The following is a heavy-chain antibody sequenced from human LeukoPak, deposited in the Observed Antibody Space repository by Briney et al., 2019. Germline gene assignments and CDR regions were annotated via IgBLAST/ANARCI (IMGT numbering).Heavy chain of an antibody. Sequence: SETLSLTCAVYGGSFSGYYWSWIRQPPGKGLEWIGEINHSGSTNHNPSLKSRVTISVDTSKNQFSLKLSSVTAADTAVYYCARGRPWYCSSTSCYKGGYFDYWGQGTLVTVSS. CDR2: INHSGST. J-gene: IGHJ4*02. CDR1: GGSFSGYY. V-gene: IGHV4-34*01. D-gene: IGHD2-2*02. CDR3: ARGRPWYCSSTSCYKGGYFDY.